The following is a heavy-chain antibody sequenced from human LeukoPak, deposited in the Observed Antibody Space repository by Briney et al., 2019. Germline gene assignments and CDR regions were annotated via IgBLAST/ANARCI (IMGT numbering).Heavy chain of an antibody. CDR2: TYYRSKWYN. Sequence: SQTLSLTCAISGDSVSSNSAAWNGIRQSPSRGLEWLGRTYYRSKWYNEYALSVRSRITINADTSKNQFSLQLNSVTPEDTAVYYCARYYYGWDYWGQGTLVTVSS. CDR1: GDSVSSNSAA. J-gene: IGHJ4*02. V-gene: IGHV6-1*01. CDR3: ARYYYGWDY. D-gene: IGHD3-10*01.